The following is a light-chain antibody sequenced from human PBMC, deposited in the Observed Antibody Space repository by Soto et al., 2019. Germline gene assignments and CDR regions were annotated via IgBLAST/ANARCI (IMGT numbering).Light chain of an antibody. J-gene: IGKJ1*01. CDR3: QQYNSYST. CDR2: DAS. V-gene: IGKV1-5*01. CDR1: QSISSW. Sequence: DIQMTQTPSTLSASVGDRVTITCRASQSISSWLAWYQQKPGKAPKLLIYDASSLESGVPSRFSGSGSGTEFTLTISSLQPDDFATYYCQQYNSYSTFGQGGKVDVK.